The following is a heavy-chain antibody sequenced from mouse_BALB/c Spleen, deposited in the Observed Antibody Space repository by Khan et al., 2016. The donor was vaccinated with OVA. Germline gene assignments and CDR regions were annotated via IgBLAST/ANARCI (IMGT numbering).Heavy chain of an antibody. J-gene: IGHJ2*01. CDR2: INTYTGES. D-gene: IGHD1-1*02. CDR3: ARSRGSYLLDF. V-gene: IGHV9-1*02. CDR1: GYTFTDYG. Sequence: QIQLVQSGPELKKLGETVRISCKASGYTFTDYGMNWVKQAPGKGLKWMGWINTYTGESTYADEFKGRFAFSLDTSASTAHLQINYLKNEDIATYFCARSRGSYLLDFWGQGTTLTVSS.